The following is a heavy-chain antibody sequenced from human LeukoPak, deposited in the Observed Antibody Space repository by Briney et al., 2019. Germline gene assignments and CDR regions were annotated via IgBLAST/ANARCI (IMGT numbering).Heavy chain of an antibody. CDR2: ISSSGSTI. V-gene: IGHV3-11*01. J-gene: IGHJ4*02. Sequence: GGSLRLSCAASGFTFSDYYMSWIRQAPGKGLEWVSYISSSGSTIYYADSVKGRSTISRDNAKNSLYLQMNSLRAEDTAVYYCARDSWVIAAAEHAHDYWGQGTLVTVSS. D-gene: IGHD6-13*01. CDR3: ARDSWVIAAAEHAHDY. CDR1: GFTFSDYY.